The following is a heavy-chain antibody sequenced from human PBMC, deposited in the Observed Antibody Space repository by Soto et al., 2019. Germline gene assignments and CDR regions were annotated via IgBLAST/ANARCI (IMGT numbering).Heavy chain of an antibody. Sequence: ASVSVSFKVPENTLTELTIDWLRQAPGKGLEWMGRSAPEEGEPIYPHKLQVRVYLTQHPFTDPAYMALDSLTSEDTAVYFCAADGKIVGTIGAFDLWGQGTLVPVSS. CDR3: AADGKIVGTIGAFDL. CDR1: ENTLTELT. J-gene: IGHJ4*02. V-gene: IGHV1-24*01. CDR2: SAPEEGEP. D-gene: IGHD1-26*01.